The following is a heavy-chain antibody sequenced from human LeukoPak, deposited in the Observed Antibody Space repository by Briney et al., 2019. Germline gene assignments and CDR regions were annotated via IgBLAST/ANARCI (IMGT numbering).Heavy chain of an antibody. Sequence: PGGSLRLSCAASGFTFSSYVMHWVRQAPGKGLEWVAVIWYDGSNKYYADSVKGRFTISRDNSKNTLYLQMNSLRAEDTAVYYCAREASSWGDYYYYGMDVWGQGTTVTVSS. D-gene: IGHD6-13*01. CDR1: GFTFSSYV. J-gene: IGHJ6*02. V-gene: IGHV3-33*01. CDR2: IWYDGSNK. CDR3: AREASSWGDYYYYGMDV.